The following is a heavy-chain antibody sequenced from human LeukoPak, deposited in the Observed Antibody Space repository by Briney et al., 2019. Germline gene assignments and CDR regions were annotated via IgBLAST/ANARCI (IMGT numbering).Heavy chain of an antibody. D-gene: IGHD2-2*01. CDR3: ARDPAAMIDWFDP. J-gene: IGHJ5*02. CDR2: ISSSSSYI. V-gene: IGHV3-21*04. CDR1: GFTFSSYS. Sequence: GGSLRLSCAASGFTFSSYSMNWVRQAPGKGLEWVSSISSSSSYIYYADSVKGRFTISRDNAKNSLYLQMNSLRAEDTAVYYCARDPAAMIDWFDPWGQGTLVTVSS.